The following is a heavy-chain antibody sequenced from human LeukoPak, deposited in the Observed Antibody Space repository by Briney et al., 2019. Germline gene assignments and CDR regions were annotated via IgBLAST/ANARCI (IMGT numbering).Heavy chain of an antibody. CDR1: GFTFSDYY. D-gene: IGHD3-22*01. Sequence: GGSLRLSCAASGFTFSDYYMSWIRQAPGKGLEWVSYISSSGSTIYYADSVKGRFTISRDNAKNSLYLQMNSLRAEDTAEYYCARGSVYALYDSSGYYPYWGQGTLVTVSS. J-gene: IGHJ4*02. V-gene: IGHV3-11*01. CDR3: ARGSVYALYDSSGYYPY. CDR2: ISSSGSTI.